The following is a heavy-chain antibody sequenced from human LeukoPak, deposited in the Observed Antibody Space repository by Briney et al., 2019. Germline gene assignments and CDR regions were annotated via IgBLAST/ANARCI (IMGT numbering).Heavy chain of an antibody. V-gene: IGHV3-15*01. D-gene: IGHD3-22*01. CDR1: GFTFSNGW. J-gene: IGHJ4*02. CDR2: IKSKTDGGTT. CDR3: AKESYYDSSGYYAYFDY. Sequence: GGSLRLSCAASGFTFSNGWMGWVRQAPGKGLEWVGRIKSKTDGGTTDYADSVKGRFTISRDNSKNTLYLQMNSLRAEDTAVYYCAKESYYDSSGYYAYFDYWGQGTLVTVSS.